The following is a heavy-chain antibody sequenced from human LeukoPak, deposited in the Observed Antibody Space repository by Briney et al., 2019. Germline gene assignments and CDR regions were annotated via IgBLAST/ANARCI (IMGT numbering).Heavy chain of an antibody. J-gene: IGHJ4*02. Sequence: GGSLRLSCAASGFTFSSYAMHWVRQAPGKGLEYVSAISSNGGSTYYANSVKGRFTISRDNSKNTLYLQMGSLRAEDMAVYYCARDHYYGSGSYYNDPDYWGQGTLVTVSS. V-gene: IGHV3-64*01. CDR2: ISSNGGST. CDR1: GFTFSSYA. D-gene: IGHD3-10*01. CDR3: ARDHYYGSGSYYNDPDY.